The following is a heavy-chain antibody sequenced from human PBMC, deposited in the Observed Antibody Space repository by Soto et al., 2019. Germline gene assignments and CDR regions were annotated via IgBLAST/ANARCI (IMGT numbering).Heavy chain of an antibody. J-gene: IGHJ4*02. CDR3: ASLGKPYYDYIWGTPGFDY. V-gene: IGHV4-39*01. CDR1: GGSISSSSYY. D-gene: IGHD3-16*01. Sequence: PSETLSLTCTVSGGSISSSSYYWGWIRQPPGKGLEWIGSIYYSGSTYYNPSLKSRVTISVDTSKNQFSLKLSSVTAADTAVYYCASLGKPYYDYIWGTPGFDYWGQGTLVTVSS. CDR2: IYYSGST.